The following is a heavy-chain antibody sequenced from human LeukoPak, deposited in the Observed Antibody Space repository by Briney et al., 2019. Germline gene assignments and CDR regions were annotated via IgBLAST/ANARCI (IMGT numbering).Heavy chain of an antibody. Sequence: GGSLRLSCAASGFTFSSYAMSWGRQAPGKGLDWVSAISGSGGSTYYADSVKGRFTISRDNSKNTLYLQMNSLRAEDTAVYYCAKGYGSGSYYKNYFDYWGQGTLVTVSS. V-gene: IGHV3-23*01. CDR3: AKGYGSGSYYKNYFDY. J-gene: IGHJ4*02. D-gene: IGHD3-10*01. CDR2: ISGSGGST. CDR1: GFTFSSYA.